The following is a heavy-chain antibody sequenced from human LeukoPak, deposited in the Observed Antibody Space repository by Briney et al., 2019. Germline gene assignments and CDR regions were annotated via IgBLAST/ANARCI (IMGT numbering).Heavy chain of an antibody. Sequence: GGSLRLSCAASGFTFSSYAMSWVRQAPGKGLEWVSAISGSGGSTYYADSVKGRFTISRDNSKNTLYLQMNSLRAEDTAVYYCAKDFSRGLKAAPETFDYWGQGTLVTVSS. V-gene: IGHV3-23*01. CDR2: ISGSGGST. J-gene: IGHJ4*02. CDR3: AKDFSRGLKAAPETFDY. D-gene: IGHD6-6*01. CDR1: GFTFSSYA.